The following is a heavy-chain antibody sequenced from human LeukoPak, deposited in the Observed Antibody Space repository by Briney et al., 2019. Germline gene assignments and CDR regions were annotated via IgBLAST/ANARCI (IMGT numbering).Heavy chain of an antibody. V-gene: IGHV3-30*04. Sequence: GGSLRLSCAASGFTFSSYAMHWVRQAPGKGLEWVAVISYDGSNKYYADSVKGRFTISRDNAKNSLYLQMNSLRAEDTALYYCAKDDGGSYYSWFDPWGQGTLVTVSS. CDR3: AKDDGGSYYSWFDP. CDR2: ISYDGSNK. CDR1: GFTFSSYA. D-gene: IGHD1-26*01. J-gene: IGHJ5*02.